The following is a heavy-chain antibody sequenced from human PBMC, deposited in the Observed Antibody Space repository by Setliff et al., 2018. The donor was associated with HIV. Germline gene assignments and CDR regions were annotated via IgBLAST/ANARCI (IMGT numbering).Heavy chain of an antibody. J-gene: IGHJ4*02. CDR1: GDSISSGGYY. CDR2: INYSGSI. D-gene: IGHD5-18*01. Sequence: PSETLSLTCSVSGDSISSGGYYWSWIRQHPGKGLEWIGYINYSGSIYYNPSLKSRLFISLDTSENQFSLQVTSVTAADTAVYYCARAAYSYGYNDYWGQGTLVTVSS. V-gene: IGHV4-31*03. CDR3: ARAAYSYGYNDY.